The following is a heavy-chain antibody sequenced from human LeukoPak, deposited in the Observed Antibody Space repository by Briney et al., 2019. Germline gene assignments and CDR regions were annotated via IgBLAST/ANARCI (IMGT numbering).Heavy chain of an antibody. CDR1: RGTFSSYA. D-gene: IGHD3-10*01. V-gene: IGHV1-69*05. CDR3: ARVGPDMVRRVPSSLSYYMDV. Sequence: GASVKVSCKASRGTFSSYAISWVRQAPGQGLEWMGGIIPIFGTANYAQKFQGRVTITTDESTSTAYMELSSLRSEDTAVYYCARVGPDMVRRVPSSLSYYMDVWGKGTTVTVSS. CDR2: IIPIFGTA. J-gene: IGHJ6*03.